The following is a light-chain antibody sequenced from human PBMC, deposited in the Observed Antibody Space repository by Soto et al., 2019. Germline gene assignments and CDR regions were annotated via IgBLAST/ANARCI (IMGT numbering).Light chain of an antibody. CDR1: SSNIGAGYA. CDR3: QSCDSSLNGRGV. J-gene: IGLJ3*02. V-gene: IGLV1-40*01. CDR2: GNN. Sequence: QSVLTQPPSVSGAPGQWVTISCTGSSSNIGAGYAVHWYQQLPGTAPRLLVYGNNIRPSGVPDRFSGSKLGTSASLAIKGLQAEDEAVYFCQSCDSSLNGRGVFGGGTKLTVL.